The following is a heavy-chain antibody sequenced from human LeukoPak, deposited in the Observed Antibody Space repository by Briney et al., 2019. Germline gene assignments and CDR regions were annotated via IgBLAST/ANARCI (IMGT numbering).Heavy chain of an antibody. Sequence: GASVKVSCKASGGTFSSYAISWVRQAPGQGLEWMGGIIPIFGTANYAQKFQGRVTITTDESTSTAYMELSSLRSEDTAVYYCARLVVPAAIRLNYYYMDVWGKGTTVTVSS. CDR1: GGTFSSYA. J-gene: IGHJ6*03. D-gene: IGHD2-2*01. CDR2: IIPIFGTA. V-gene: IGHV1-69*05. CDR3: ARLVVPAAIRLNYYYMDV.